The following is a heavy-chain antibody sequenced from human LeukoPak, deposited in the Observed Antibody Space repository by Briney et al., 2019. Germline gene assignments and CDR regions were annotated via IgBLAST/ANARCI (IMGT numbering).Heavy chain of an antibody. CDR2: IKSKTDGGTT. D-gene: IGHD5-12*01. Sequence: GGSLRLSCAASGFTFSNAWMSWVRQAPGKGLEWVGRIKSKTDGGTTDYAAPVKGRFTISRDDSKNTLYLQMNSLKTEDTAVYYCTTDSGYDFGVYFDYWGQGTLVTVSS. V-gene: IGHV3-15*01. J-gene: IGHJ4*02. CDR1: GFTFSNAW. CDR3: TTDSGYDFGVYFDY.